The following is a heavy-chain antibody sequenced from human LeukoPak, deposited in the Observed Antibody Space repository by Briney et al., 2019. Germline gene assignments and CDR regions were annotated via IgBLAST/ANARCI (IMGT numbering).Heavy chain of an antibody. J-gene: IGHJ1*01. CDR1: GFTFSHFG. CDR3: AKAPQRGFNKKNSPKH. V-gene: IGHV3-33*06. D-gene: IGHD1/OR15-1a*01. Sequence: GGSLRLSCEASGFTFSHFGMHWVRQAPGKGLEWVAVIWSDATNQYYGDSVKGRFTISRDNFKKTVSLQMDSLRAEDTAVYYWAKAPQRGFNKKNSPKHWGQGPRVTVSS. CDR2: IWSDATNQ.